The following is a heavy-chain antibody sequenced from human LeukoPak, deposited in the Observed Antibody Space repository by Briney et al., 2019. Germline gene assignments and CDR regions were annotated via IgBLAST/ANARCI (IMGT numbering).Heavy chain of an antibody. Sequence: SETLSLTCAVYGGSFSGYYWSWIRQPPGKGLEWIGEINHSGSTNYNPSLKSRVTISVDTSKNQFSLKLSSVTAEDTAVYYCARGGPTSKYVVVTASPFDYWGQGTLVTVSS. D-gene: IGHD2-21*02. CDR2: INHSGST. CDR1: GGSFSGYY. V-gene: IGHV4-34*01. CDR3: ARGGPTSKYVVVTASPFDY. J-gene: IGHJ4*02.